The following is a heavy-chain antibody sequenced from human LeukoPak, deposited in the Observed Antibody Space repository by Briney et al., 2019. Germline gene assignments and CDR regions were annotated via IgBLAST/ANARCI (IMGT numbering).Heavy chain of an antibody. Sequence: GGSLRLSCAASGFTFSSYAMSWVRQAPGKGLEWVSSISSSSSYIYYADSVKGRFTISRDNTKNSLYLQMNSLRAEDTAVYYCARDGIGQLVTDYWGQGTLVTVSS. D-gene: IGHD6-13*01. CDR3: ARDGIGQLVTDY. V-gene: IGHV3-21*01. J-gene: IGHJ4*02. CDR2: ISSSSSYI. CDR1: GFTFSSYA.